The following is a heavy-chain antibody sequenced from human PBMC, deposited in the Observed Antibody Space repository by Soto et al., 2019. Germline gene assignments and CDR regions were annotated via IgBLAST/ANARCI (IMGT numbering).Heavy chain of an antibody. V-gene: IGHV5-51*01. CDR1: GYSFTSYC. CDR2: IYPGDSDT. Sequence: GESLKISCKGSGYSFTSYCINWVRQMPGKGLEWMGVIYPGDSDTRYSPSFQGQVTISADKSINTAYLQWRSLKASDTAVYYCARHRGSPGSYFGMDVWGQGTTVTAP. CDR3: ARHRGSPGSYFGMDV. D-gene: IGHD5-12*01. J-gene: IGHJ6*02.